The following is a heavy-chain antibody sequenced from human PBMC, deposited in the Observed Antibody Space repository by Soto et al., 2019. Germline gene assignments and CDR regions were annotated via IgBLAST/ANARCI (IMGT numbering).Heavy chain of an antibody. CDR1: GGSISSGGYY. J-gene: IGHJ6*02. Sequence: SETLSLTCTVSGGSISSGGYYWSWIRQHPGKGLEWIGYIYYSGSTYYNPSLKSRVTISVDTSKNQFSLKLSSVTAADTAVYYCAGNIVVVPAALPYYYYGMDVWGQGTTVTVSS. CDR2: IYYSGST. D-gene: IGHD2-2*01. V-gene: IGHV4-31*03. CDR3: AGNIVVVPAALPYYYYGMDV.